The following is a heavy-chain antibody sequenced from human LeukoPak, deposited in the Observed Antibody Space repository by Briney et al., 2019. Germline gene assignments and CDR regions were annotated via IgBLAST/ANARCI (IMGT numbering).Heavy chain of an antibody. D-gene: IGHD6-13*01. J-gene: IGHJ5*02. Sequence: SETLSLTCTVSGYSISSGYYWGWIRQPPGKGLEWIGSIYHSGSTYYNPSLKSRVTISVDTSKNQFSLKLSSVTAADTAVYYCARKSRQLGFDPWGQGTLVTVSS. CDR1: GYSISSGYY. CDR3: ARKSRQLGFDP. V-gene: IGHV4-38-2*02. CDR2: IYHSGST.